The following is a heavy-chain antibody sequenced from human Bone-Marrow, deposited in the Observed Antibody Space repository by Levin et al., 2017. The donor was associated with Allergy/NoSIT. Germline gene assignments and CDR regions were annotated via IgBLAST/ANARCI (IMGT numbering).Heavy chain of an antibody. CDR2: IYSRGTT. CDR1: GFAVSDNY. J-gene: IGHJ4*02. V-gene: IGHV3-66*01. Sequence: PGGSLRLSCAVSGFAVSDNYMTWVRQAPGKGLEWVSLIYSRGTTYYADSVKGRFTISRDIHKNTVYLQLNSLRGEDTAMYYCAREGIGEQAFDYWGQGTQVTVSS. CDR3: AREGIGEQAFDY. D-gene: IGHD3-3*01.